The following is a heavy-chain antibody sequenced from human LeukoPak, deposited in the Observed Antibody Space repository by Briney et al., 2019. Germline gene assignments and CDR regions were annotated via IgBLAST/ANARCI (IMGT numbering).Heavy chain of an antibody. J-gene: IGHJ4*02. CDR1: GFTFSSYA. CDR2: IKQDGNEK. Sequence: PGGSLRLSCAASGFTFSSYAMSWVRQAPGKGLEWVANIKQDGNEKYYVDSVKGRFTISRDNAKNSLYLQMNSLRAEDTAVYYCARGTCSGGSCYWAFDYWGQGTLVTVSS. V-gene: IGHV3-7*02. D-gene: IGHD2-15*01. CDR3: ARGTCSGGSCYWAFDY.